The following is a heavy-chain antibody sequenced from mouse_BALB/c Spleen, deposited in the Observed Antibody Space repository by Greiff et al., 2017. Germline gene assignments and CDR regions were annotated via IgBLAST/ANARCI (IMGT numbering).Heavy chain of an antibody. J-gene: IGHJ2*01. Sequence: EVQLQQSGAELVRSGASVKLSCTASGFNIKDYYMHWVKQRPEQGLEWIGWIDPENGDTEYAPKFQGKATMTADTSSNTAYLQLSSLTSEDTAVYYGNGAYYYGNYYFDDWGQGTTLTVSS. CDR1: GFNIKDYY. V-gene: IGHV14-4*02. CDR3: NGAYYYGNYYFDD. D-gene: IGHD2-1*01. CDR2: IDPENGDT.